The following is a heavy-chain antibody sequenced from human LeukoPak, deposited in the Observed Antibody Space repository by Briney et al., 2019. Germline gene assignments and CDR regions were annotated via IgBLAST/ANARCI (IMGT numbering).Heavy chain of an antibody. J-gene: IGHJ5*02. CDR1: GGTFSSYA. Sequence: SVKVSCKASGGTFSSYAISWVRQAPGQGLEWMGRIIPIFGIANYAQKFQGRVTITADKSTSTAYMELSSLRSEDTAVYYCAREEWKNGDYPWPWGQGALVTVSS. CDR2: IIPIFGIA. D-gene: IGHD4-17*01. V-gene: IGHV1-69*04. CDR3: AREEWKNGDYPWP.